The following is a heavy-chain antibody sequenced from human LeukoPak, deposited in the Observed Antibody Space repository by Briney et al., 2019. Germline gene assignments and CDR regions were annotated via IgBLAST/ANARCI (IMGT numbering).Heavy chain of an antibody. CDR3: AKDIGYCSGGSCYYYYYGMDV. Sequence: GGSLRLSCAASGFTFDDYAMHWVRQASGKGLEWVSGISWNSGSIGYADSVKGRFTISRDNAKNSLYLQMNSLRAEDTALYYCAKDIGYCSGGSCYYYYYGMDVWGQGTTVTVSS. J-gene: IGHJ6*02. CDR1: GFTFDDYA. CDR2: ISWNSGSI. D-gene: IGHD2-15*01. V-gene: IGHV3-9*01.